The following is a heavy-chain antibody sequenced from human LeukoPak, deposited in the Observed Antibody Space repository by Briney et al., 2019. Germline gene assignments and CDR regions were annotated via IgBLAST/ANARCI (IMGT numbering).Heavy chain of an antibody. Sequence: AGGSLRLSCAASGFTFSSYAMHWVRQAPGKGLEWVAVISYDGSNKYYADSVKGRFTISRDNSKNTLYLQMNSLRAEDTAVYYCARDGSYYDSSGYRYDYFDYWGQGTLVTVSS. J-gene: IGHJ4*02. CDR2: ISYDGSNK. CDR1: GFTFSSYA. D-gene: IGHD3-22*01. CDR3: ARDGSYYDSSGYRYDYFDY. V-gene: IGHV3-30*04.